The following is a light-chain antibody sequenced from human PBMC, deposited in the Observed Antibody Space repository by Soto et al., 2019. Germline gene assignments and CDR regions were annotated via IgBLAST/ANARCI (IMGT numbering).Light chain of an antibody. Sequence: QSVLTQPPSVSGAPGQRVTISCTGSSSNIGAGYDVHWYQQLPGTAPKLLIYGNSNRPSGVPDRFSGSKSGTSASLAITGLQAEEEADYYCQSYDSSLSVYVFGTGTQLTVL. J-gene: IGLJ1*01. V-gene: IGLV1-40*01. CDR3: QSYDSSLSVYV. CDR1: SSNIGAGYD. CDR2: GNS.